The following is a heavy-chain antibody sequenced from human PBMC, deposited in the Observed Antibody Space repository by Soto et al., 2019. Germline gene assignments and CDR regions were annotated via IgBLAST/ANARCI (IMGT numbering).Heavy chain of an antibody. CDR1: GFTFSSYA. V-gene: IGHV3-64*01. D-gene: IGHD6-19*01. CDR2: ISSNGGST. Sequence: EVQLVESGGGLVQPGGSLRLSCAASGFTFSSYAMHWVRQAPGKGLEYVSAISSNGGSTYYANSVKGRFTISRDNSKNTVYLQMGSLRAEDMAVYYCARAATVAEAYCQHWGQGTLVTGSS. CDR3: ARAATVAEAYCQH. J-gene: IGHJ1*01.